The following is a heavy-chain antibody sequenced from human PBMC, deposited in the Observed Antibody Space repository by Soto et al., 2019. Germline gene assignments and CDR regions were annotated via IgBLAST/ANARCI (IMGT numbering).Heavy chain of an antibody. CDR2: IIPIFGTA. Sequence: QVQLVQSGAEVKKPGSSVKVSCKASGGTFSSYAISWVRQAPGQGLDRMGGIIPIFGTANYAQKFQGRVTISADESTSIAYMEQSSLRSEDKAVYYCARELAVTNQVAEYYGIDVWGQGTTVTVSS. CDR3: ARELAVTNQVAEYYGIDV. V-gene: IGHV1-69*01. D-gene: IGHD2-2*01. CDR1: GGTFSSYA. J-gene: IGHJ6*02.